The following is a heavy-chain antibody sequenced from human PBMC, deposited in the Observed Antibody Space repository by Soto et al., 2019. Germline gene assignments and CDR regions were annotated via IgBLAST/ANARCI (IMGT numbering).Heavy chain of an antibody. D-gene: IGHD1-1*01. CDR2: IYYSGST. V-gene: IGHV4-30-4*01. CDR1: GGSISSGDYY. J-gene: IGHJ5*02. CDR3: ARVNDQYVNWFDP. Sequence: QVQLQESGPGLVKPSQTLSLTCTISGGSISSGDYYWSWIRQPPGKGLEWIGYIYYSGSTYYNPSPKSRVPISVDTSKNQFSLKLSSVTAADTAVYYCARVNDQYVNWFDPWGQGTLVTVSS.